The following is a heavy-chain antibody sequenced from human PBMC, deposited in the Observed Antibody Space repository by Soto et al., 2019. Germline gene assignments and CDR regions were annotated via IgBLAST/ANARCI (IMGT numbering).Heavy chain of an antibody. Sequence: EVQLVESGGGLVQPGRSLRLSCAASGFTFDDYAMHWVRQAPGKGLEWVSGISWNSGSIGYADSVKGRFTISRDNAKNSRYLQMNSLRAEDPALYYCAKDAIWVGELLREYYFDYWGQGTLVTGSS. CDR1: GFTFDDYA. V-gene: IGHV3-9*01. CDR2: ISWNSGSI. J-gene: IGHJ4*02. D-gene: IGHD3-10*01. CDR3: AKDAIWVGELLREYYFDY.